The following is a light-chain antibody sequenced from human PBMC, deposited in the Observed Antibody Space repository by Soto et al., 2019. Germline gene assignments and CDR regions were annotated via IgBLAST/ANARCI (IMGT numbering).Light chain of an antibody. CDR1: TSDIGGYKY. Sequence: QSALTQPPSVSGCPGQSVTISRTGTTSDIGGYKYVSWYQQLPGKAPKLMIFDVTKRPSGVPDRFSGSNSGNTASLTISGLQAEDEAIYYCCSYARTTHVFGTGTKVTVL. V-gene: IGLV2-11*01. CDR3: CSYARTTHV. J-gene: IGLJ1*01. CDR2: DVT.